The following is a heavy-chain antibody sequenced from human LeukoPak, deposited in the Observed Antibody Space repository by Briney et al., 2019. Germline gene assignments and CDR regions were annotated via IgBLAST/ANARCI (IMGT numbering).Heavy chain of an antibody. Sequence: QTGGSLRLSCAASGFTFSSYWMSWVRQAPGKGLEWVSGISWNSDRTGYADSVKGRFTISRDNAKNSLYLQMNSLRAEDMAFYYCARSQRKDQLLFGYYFDYWGQGALIAVSS. V-gene: IGHV3-9*03. CDR3: ARSQRKDQLLFGYYFDY. CDR1: GFTFSSYW. J-gene: IGHJ4*02. CDR2: ISWNSDRT. D-gene: IGHD2-2*01.